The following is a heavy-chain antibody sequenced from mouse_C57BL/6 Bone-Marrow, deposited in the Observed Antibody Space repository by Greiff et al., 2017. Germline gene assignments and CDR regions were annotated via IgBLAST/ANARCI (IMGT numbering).Heavy chain of an antibody. CDR3: AKGYDYSWFAY. D-gene: IGHD2-4*01. V-gene: IGHV1-61*01. J-gene: IGHJ3*01. Sequence: QVQLKQPGAELVRPGSSVKLSCKASGYTFTSYWMDWVKQRPGQGLEWIGNIYPSDSETHYNQKFKDKATLTVDKSSSTAYMQLSSLTSEDSAVYYCAKGYDYSWFAYWGQGTLVTVSA. CDR1: GYTFTSYW. CDR2: IYPSDSET.